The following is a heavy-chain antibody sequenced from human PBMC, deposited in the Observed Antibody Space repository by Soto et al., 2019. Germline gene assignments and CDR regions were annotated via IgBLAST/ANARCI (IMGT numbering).Heavy chain of an antibody. D-gene: IGHD1-1*01. CDR3: AHAIHGTTYFN. CDR2: IHFANSDT. V-gene: IGHV5-51*01. J-gene: IGHJ4*02. CDR1: GYTLTNHW. Sequence: PGESLKISCEASGYTLTNHWIGWVRQMPGKGLEWMGLIHFANSDTKYSPSFQGQVTISADKSTSTAYLQWGSLRASDTATYHCAHAIHGTTYFNWGQGTLVTVSS.